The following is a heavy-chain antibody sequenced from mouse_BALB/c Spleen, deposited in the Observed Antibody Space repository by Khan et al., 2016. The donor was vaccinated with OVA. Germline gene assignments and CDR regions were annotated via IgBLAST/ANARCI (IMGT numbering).Heavy chain of an antibody. Sequence: VQLQESRAELAKPGASVKMSCKASGYTFTTYWMHWVKQRPGQGLEWIGYINPTSDYTDYNEKFKDKATLSADKSSSTAYMQLSSLTSEDSAVYYCARDRIDYGGQGTTLTVSS. CDR3: ARDRIDY. J-gene: IGHJ2*01. CDR2: INPTSDYT. CDR1: GYTFTTYW. V-gene: IGHV1-7*01.